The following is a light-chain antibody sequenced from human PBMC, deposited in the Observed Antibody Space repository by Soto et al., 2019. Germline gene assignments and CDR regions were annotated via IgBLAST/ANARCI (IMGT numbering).Light chain of an antibody. CDR1: QSISNY. CDR3: QQSYSTPLT. V-gene: IGKV1-39*01. CDR2: AAS. J-gene: IGKJ3*01. Sequence: DIQMTQSPSSLSASVGDSVTITCRASQSISNYLNWYQQKPGKAPKLLVYAASSLQSGVPSMFSGSGSGTDFTITISSLQPEDFATYYCQQSYSTPLTFGPGTKVEIK.